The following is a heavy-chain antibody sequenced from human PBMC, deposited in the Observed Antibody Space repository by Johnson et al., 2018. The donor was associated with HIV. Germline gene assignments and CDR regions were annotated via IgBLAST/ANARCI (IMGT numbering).Heavy chain of an antibody. CDR3: ASSFYQRLRAFDI. D-gene: IGHD6-25*01. CDR1: GFTVSSNY. V-gene: IGHV3-66*01. CDR2: IYSGGST. J-gene: IGHJ3*02. Sequence: VQLVESGGGLVQPGGSLRLSCAASGFTVSSNYMSWVRQAPGKGLEWVSVIYSGGSTYYADSVKGRFTISRDNSKNTLYLQMNSLRAEDTAVYYCASSFYQRLRAFDIWGQGTMVTVSS.